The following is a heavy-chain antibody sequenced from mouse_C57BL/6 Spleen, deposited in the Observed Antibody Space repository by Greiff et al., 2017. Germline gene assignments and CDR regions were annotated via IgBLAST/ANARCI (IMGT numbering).Heavy chain of an antibody. CDR2: IWGDGST. J-gene: IGHJ3*01. CDR1: GFSLTSYG. D-gene: IGHD2-4*01. CDR3: ARVYYDYDGLPFAY. Sequence: QVQLQQSGPGLVAPSQSLSITCTVSGFSLTSYGVSWVRQPPGKGLEWLGVIWGDGSTNYHSALISRLSISKDNSKSHVFLKLNSLQTDDTATYYCARVYYDYDGLPFAYWGQGTLVTVSA. V-gene: IGHV2-3*01.